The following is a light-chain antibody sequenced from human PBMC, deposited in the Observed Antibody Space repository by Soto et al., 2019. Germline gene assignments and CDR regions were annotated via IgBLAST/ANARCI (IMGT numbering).Light chain of an antibody. CDR3: TSYTSISLYV. CDR2: EVS. CDR1: SSDVGGYNY. Sequence: QAVLTQPASVSGSPGQWITISCTGTSSDVGGYNYVSWYQQHPGKAPKLMIYEVSNRPSGVSNRFSGSKSGNTASLTISGLQAVDEADYYCTSYTSISLYVFGTGTKVTVL. J-gene: IGLJ1*01. V-gene: IGLV2-14*01.